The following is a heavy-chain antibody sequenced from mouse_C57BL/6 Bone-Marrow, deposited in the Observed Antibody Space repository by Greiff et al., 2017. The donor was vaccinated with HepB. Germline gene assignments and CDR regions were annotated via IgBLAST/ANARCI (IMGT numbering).Heavy chain of an antibody. CDR1: GISITTGNYR. V-gene: IGHV3-5*01. CDR2: IYYSGTI. J-gene: IGHJ2*01. D-gene: IGHD1-1*01. Sequence: DVHLVESGPGLVKPSQTVFLTCTVTGISITTGNYRWSWIRQFPGNKLEWIGYIYYSGTITYNPSLTSRTTITRDTPKNQFFLEMNSLTAEDTATYYCARMGAYYYGSSYHYFDYWGQGTTLTVSS. CDR3: ARMGAYYYGSSYHYFDY.